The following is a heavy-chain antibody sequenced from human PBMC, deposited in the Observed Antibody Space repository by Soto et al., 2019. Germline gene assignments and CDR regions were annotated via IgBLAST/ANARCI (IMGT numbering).Heavy chain of an antibody. CDR1: GGSISSGDYY. J-gene: IGHJ5*02. D-gene: IGHD6-6*01. CDR3: ARVGYSSSALKNWFDP. CDR2: IYYSGST. Sequence: QVQLQESGPGLVKPSQTLSLTCTVSGGSISSGDYYWSWIRQPPGKGLEWIGYIYYSGSTYYNPSLKSRVTISVDTSKNQFSLKLSSVTAADTAVYYCARVGYSSSALKNWFDPWGQGTLVTVSS. V-gene: IGHV4-30-4*01.